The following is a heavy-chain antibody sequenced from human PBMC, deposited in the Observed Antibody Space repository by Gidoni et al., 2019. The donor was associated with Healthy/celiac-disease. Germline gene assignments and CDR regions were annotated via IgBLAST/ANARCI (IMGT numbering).Heavy chain of an antibody. CDR3: TTVPIVLLWFGELLT. CDR1: GFTFSNAW. J-gene: IGHJ5*02. Sequence: EVQLVESGGGLVKPGGSLRLSCAASGFTFSNAWMSWVRQAPGKGLEWVGRIKSKTDGGTTDYAAPVKGRFTISRDDSKNTLYLQMNSLKTEDTAVYYCTTVPIVLLWFGELLTWGQGTLVTVSS. D-gene: IGHD3-10*01. V-gene: IGHV3-15*01. CDR2: IKSKTDGGTT.